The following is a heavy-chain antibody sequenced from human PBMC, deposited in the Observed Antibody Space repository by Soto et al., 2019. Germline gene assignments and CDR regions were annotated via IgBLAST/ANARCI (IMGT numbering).Heavy chain of an antibody. CDR1: GFTFSSYS. CDR3: ARYVLLYGMDV. Sequence: EVQLVESGGGLVKPGGSLRLSCAASGFTFSSYSMNWVRQAPEKGLEWVSSISSSSSYIYYADSVKGRFTISRDNAKNSLYLQMNSLRAEDTAVYYCARYVLLYGMDVWGQGTTVTVSS. V-gene: IGHV3-21*01. J-gene: IGHJ6*02. CDR2: ISSSSSYI. D-gene: IGHD3-10*01.